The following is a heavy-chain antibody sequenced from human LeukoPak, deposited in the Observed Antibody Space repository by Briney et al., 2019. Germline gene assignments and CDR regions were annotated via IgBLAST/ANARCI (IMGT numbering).Heavy chain of an antibody. CDR1: GGSINRYY. V-gene: IGHV4-59*01. Sequence: PSETLSLTCTVSGGSINRYYWSWIRQPPGEGLECIGYIHYTGSTNYNPSLKSRVTISVDTSKSQFSLKLSSVTAADTAIYYCARGGYYGSGNDFRFDPWGQGTLVTVSS. J-gene: IGHJ5*02. CDR3: ARGGYYGSGNDFRFDP. CDR2: IHYTGST. D-gene: IGHD3-10*01.